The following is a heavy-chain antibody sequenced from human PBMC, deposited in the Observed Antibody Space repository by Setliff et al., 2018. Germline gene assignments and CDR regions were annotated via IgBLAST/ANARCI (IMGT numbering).Heavy chain of an antibody. CDR3: ARLFHPDRSAETRRAGPGRFDP. V-gene: IGHV4-34*01. CDR2: INHSGRT. CDR1: GASFSDYY. Sequence: PSETLSLTCAVSGASFSDYYWTWSRQSPGKGLEWIREINHSGRTKYNPSLRSRVTISVDTSKNQISLKLTSVTAADTAVYYCARLFHPDRSAETRRAGPGRFDPWGQGTLVTVSS. D-gene: IGHD6-6*01. J-gene: IGHJ5*02.